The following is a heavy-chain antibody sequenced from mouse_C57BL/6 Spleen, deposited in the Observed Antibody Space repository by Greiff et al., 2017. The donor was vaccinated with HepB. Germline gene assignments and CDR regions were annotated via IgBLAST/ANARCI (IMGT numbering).Heavy chain of an antibody. CDR1: GYTFTDYY. CDR3: AREVYYYGSSPFAY. V-gene: IGHV1-26*01. J-gene: IGHJ3*01. CDR2: INPNNGGT. Sequence: EVQLQQSGPELVKPGASVKISCKASGYTFTDYYMNWVKQSHGKSLEWIGDINPNNGGTSYNQKFKGKATLTVDKSSSTAYMELRSLTSEDSAVYYCAREVYYYGSSPFAYWGQGTLVTVSA. D-gene: IGHD1-1*01.